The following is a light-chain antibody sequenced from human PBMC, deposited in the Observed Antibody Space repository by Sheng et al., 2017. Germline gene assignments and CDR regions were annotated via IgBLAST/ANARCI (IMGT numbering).Light chain of an antibody. CDR3: QQSSSPPYT. V-gene: IGKV1-39*01. J-gene: IGKJ2*01. CDR2: AAS. Sequence: DIQMTQSPSFLSASVGDRVTITCRASQAVSTDLAWYQQKPGKAPKLLIYAASSVQTGVPSRFSGSGSGTDFTLTISSLQAEDYATYYCQQSSSPPYTFGQGTKLEIK. CDR1: QAVSTD.